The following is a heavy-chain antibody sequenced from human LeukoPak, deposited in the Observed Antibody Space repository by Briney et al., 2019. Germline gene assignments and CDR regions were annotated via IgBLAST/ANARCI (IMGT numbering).Heavy chain of an antibody. CDR3: ARGATHIVVVPAAIVGWFDP. CDR2: IYYSGST. J-gene: IGHJ5*02. V-gene: IGHV4-31*03. Sequence: SETLSLTCTVSGGSISSGGYYWSWIRQHPGKGLEWIGYIYYSGSTYYNPSLKSRVTISVDTSKNQFSLKLSSVTAADTAVYYCARGATHIVVVPAAIVGWFDPWGQGTLVTVSS. CDR1: GGSISSGGYY. D-gene: IGHD2-2*02.